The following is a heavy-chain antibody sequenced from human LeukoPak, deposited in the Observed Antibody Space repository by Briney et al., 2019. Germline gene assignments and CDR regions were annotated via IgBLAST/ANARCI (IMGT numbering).Heavy chain of an antibody. CDR1: GFTFSSYA. CDR3: AKRRPGGIAAAGVDY. V-gene: IGHV3-23*01. Sequence: GGSLRLSCAASGFTFSSYAMSWVRQAPGKGLEWVSAISGSGGSTYYADSVKGRFTISRDNSKNTLYLQMNSLRAEDTAVYYCAKRRPGGIAAAGVDYWAQEPLAPVP. J-gene: IGHJ4*02. CDR2: ISGSGGST. D-gene: IGHD6-13*01.